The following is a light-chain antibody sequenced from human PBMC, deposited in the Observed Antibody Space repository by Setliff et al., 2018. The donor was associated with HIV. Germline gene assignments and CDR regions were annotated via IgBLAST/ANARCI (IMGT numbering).Light chain of an antibody. CDR1: SRDIGYYNY. CDR3: CSYAGGSYV. CDR2: DVT. J-gene: IGLJ1*01. V-gene: IGLV2-11*01. Sequence: QSVLTQPRSVSGSPGQSVTISCTGTSRDIGYYNYVSWFQQHPDKAPKLMLYDVTKRSSGVPDRFSGSKSGNTASLTISGLQAEDEADYFCCSYAGGSYVFGSGTKAPS.